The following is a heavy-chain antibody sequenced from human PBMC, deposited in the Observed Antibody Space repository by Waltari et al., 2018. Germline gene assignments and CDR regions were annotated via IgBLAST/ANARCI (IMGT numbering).Heavy chain of an antibody. Sequence: QVQLQQWGAGLLKPSETLSLTCAVYGGSFSGYYWSWIRQPPGKGLEWIGEINHSGSTNYNPSLKSRVTISVDTSKNQFSLKLSSVTAADTAVYYCARGNEGYGDYYGMDVWGQGNTVTVSS. CDR1: GGSFSGYY. J-gene: IGHJ6*02. CDR3: ARGNEGYGDYYGMDV. D-gene: IGHD4-17*01. CDR2: INHSGST. V-gene: IGHV4-34*01.